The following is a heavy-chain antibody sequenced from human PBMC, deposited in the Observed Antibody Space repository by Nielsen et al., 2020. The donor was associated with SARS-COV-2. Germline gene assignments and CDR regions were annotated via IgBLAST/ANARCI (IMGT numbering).Heavy chain of an antibody. CDR1: GFIFSSYW. V-gene: IGHV3-74*01. Sequence: GESLNTSCAAPGFIFSSYWMHWVRQAPGKGLVWVSRINSDGSSTSYADSVKGRFTIARDNDKNTLYLQMNGLSAEDTAVYYCASLTDMDVWGKGTTVIVSS. D-gene: IGHD3-9*01. J-gene: IGHJ6*03. CDR2: INSDGSST. CDR3: ASLTDMDV.